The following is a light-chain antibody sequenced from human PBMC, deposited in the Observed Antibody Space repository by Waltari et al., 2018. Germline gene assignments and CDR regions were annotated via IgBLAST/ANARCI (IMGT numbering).Light chain of an antibody. J-gene: IGLJ3*02. V-gene: IGLV3-1*01. CDR2: QER. Sequence: SYELTQPPSLSVSRGQSATITCSGDRLDDKNVCWYQQKPGQSPVLVMYQERKRPSGVPVRFAGSNSGNTATLTISAAQGMDEADYYCQAWDSSTAVFGGGTKLTVL. CDR3: QAWDSSTAV. CDR1: RLDDKN.